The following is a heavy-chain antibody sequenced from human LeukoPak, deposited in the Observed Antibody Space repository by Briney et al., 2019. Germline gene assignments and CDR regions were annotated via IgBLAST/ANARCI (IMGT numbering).Heavy chain of an antibody. J-gene: IGHJ5*02. CDR3: AKNKITMVRGAPDP. Sequence: GGSLRLSCAASGFIFSSYAMSWVRQAPGKGLEWVSAISGSGGSTYYADSVKGRFTISRDNSKNTLYLQMNSLRAEDTAVYYCAKNKITMVRGAPDPWGQGTLVTVSS. D-gene: IGHD3-10*01. CDR2: ISGSGGST. CDR1: GFIFSSYA. V-gene: IGHV3-23*01.